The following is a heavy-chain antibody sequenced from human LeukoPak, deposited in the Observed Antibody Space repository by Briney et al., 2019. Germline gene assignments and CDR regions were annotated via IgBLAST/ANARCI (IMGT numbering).Heavy chain of an antibody. CDR1: GGTFSSYA. D-gene: IGHD5-12*01. V-gene: IGHV1-69*13. Sequence: AASVKVSCKASGGTFSSYAISWVRQAPGQGLEWMGGIIPIFGTANYAQKFQGRVTITADESTSTAYMELSSLRSDDTAVYYCARDDGATIPDYWGQGTLVTVSS. CDR3: ARDDGATIPDY. CDR2: IIPIFGTA. J-gene: IGHJ4*02.